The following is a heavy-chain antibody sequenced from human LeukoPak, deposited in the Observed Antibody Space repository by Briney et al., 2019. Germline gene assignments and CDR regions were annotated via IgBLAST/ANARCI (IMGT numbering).Heavy chain of an antibody. J-gene: IGHJ5*01. Sequence: SGPTLVNPTQTPTLTCTFSGFSLSTGGMGVGWIRQPPGKALEWHAFIFWDDNEHYSPSLKNRLTITKDTSKNQVILTMTNMDPVDTATYYCSHRHNLGVTGPVVTFDSWGQGTLVTVSS. CDR2: IFWDDNE. D-gene: IGHD2-21*02. CDR1: GFSLSTGGMG. CDR3: SHRHNLGVTGPVVTFDS. V-gene: IGHV2-5*02.